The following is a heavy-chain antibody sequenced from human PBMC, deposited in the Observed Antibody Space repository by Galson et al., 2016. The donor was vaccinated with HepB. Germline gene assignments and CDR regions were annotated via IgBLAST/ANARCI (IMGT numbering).Heavy chain of an antibody. J-gene: IGHJ3*02. V-gene: IGHV4-59*01. CDR1: GSSFSSYY. CDR3: AREGLRSGFDI. D-gene: IGHD1-26*01. CDR2: IYYGGST. Sequence: SETLSLTCTISGSSFSSYYWSWIRQPPGKGLEWIGYIYYGGSTNHNPSLKSRVTVSLDTSKNQVSLQLSSVTAADTAVYYCAREGLRSGFDIWGQGTMVTVSS.